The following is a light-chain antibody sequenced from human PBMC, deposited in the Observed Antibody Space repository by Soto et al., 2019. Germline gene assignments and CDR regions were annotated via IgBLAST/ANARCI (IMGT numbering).Light chain of an antibody. CDR2: LNSDGSH. CDR1: SGHSSYA. V-gene: IGLV4-69*01. J-gene: IGLJ3*02. CDR3: QTWGTGVWG. Sequence: QPVLTQSPSASASLGASVKLTCTLSSGHSSYAIAWHQQQPEKGPRYLMRLNSDGSHTKGDGIPDRFSGSSSGAERYPAIAGRQSGDEADYYCQTWGTGVWGVGGGTELTGL.